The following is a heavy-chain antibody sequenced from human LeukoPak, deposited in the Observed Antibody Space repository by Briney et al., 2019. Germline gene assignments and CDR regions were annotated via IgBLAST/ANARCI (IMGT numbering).Heavy chain of an antibody. CDR3: AREGPRAVAGTDFDY. D-gene: IGHD6-19*01. Sequence: ASVKASCKASGYTFTSYGISWVRQAPGQGLEWMGWISAYNGNTNYAQKLQGRVTMTTDTSTSTAYMELRSLRSDDTAVYYCAREGPRAVAGTDFDYWGQGTLVTVSS. CDR1: GYTFTSYG. V-gene: IGHV1-18*01. CDR2: ISAYNGNT. J-gene: IGHJ4*02.